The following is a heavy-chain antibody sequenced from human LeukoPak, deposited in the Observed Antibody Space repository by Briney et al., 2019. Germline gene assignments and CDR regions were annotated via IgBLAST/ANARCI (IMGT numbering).Heavy chain of an antibody. Sequence: PGGSLRLSCAASGFTFSSYGMSWVRQAPGKGLEWVSAISGSGGSTYYADSVKGRFTISRDNSKNTLYLQMNSLRAEDTAVYYCARHRCSGGSCYPMNWFDPWGQGTLVTVSS. V-gene: IGHV3-23*01. CDR3: ARHRCSGGSCYPMNWFDP. D-gene: IGHD2-15*01. CDR1: GFTFSSYG. J-gene: IGHJ5*02. CDR2: ISGSGGST.